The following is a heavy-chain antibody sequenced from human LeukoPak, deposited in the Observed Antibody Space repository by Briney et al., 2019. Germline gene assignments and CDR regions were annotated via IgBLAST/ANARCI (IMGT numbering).Heavy chain of an antibody. CDR2: ISAYNGNT. D-gene: IGHD3-22*01. V-gene: IGHV1-18*01. Sequence: ASVKVSCKASGYTFTSYGISWVRQAPGQGLEWMGWISAYNGNTNYAQKLQGRVTMTTDTSTSTAYMELRSLRSDDTAVYYCARDSQYQDSSGLFEPWGQGNPVTVSS. J-gene: IGHJ6*01. CDR1: GYTFTSYG. CDR3: ARDSQYQDSSGLFEP.